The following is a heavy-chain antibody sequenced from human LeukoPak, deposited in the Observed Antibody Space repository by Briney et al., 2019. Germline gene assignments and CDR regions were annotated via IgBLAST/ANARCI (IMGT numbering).Heavy chain of an antibody. D-gene: IGHD6-13*01. CDR1: GYSFTSYW. CDR3: ARHGNLGAAAGTGVGY. CDR2: IDPSDSYT. V-gene: IGHV5-10-1*01. Sequence: GESLKISCKGSGYSFTSYWISWVRQMPGKGLEWMGRIDPSDSYTNYSPSFQGHVTISADKSISTAYLQWSSLKASDTDMYYCARHGNLGAAAGTGVGYWGQGTLVTVSS. J-gene: IGHJ4*02.